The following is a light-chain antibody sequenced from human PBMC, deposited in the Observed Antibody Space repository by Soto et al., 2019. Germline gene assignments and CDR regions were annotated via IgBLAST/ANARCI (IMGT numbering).Light chain of an antibody. J-gene: IGKJ1*01. CDR2: GAS. V-gene: IGKV3-15*01. CDR3: QQYNNWPPT. Sequence: EVVVTQSPDTLSLSPGETATLSCRASQSVSSNLAWYQQKPGQAPRLLIYGASTRATGIPARFSGSGSGTEFTLTISSLQSEDFAVYYCQQYNNWPPTFGQGTKVDIK. CDR1: QSVSSN.